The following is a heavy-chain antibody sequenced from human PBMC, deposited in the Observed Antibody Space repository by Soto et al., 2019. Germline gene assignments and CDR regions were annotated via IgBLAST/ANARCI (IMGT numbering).Heavy chain of an antibody. V-gene: IGHV3-49*04. CDR1: GFTFGDYA. Sequence: PGGSLRLSCTASGFTFGDYALSWVRQAPGKGLEWVGFIRSKTYGGTTEYATSVKGRFTISRDDSKSIAYLQMNSLRSDDTAVYYCTRDGDYYRSGTYCYFDYWGQGTLVTVSS. J-gene: IGHJ4*02. CDR2: IRSKTYGGTT. D-gene: IGHD3-10*01. CDR3: TRDGDYYRSGTYCYFDY.